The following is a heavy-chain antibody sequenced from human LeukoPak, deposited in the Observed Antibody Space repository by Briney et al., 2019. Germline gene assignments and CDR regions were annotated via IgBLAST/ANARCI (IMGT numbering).Heavy chain of an antibody. V-gene: IGHV3-30*02. CDR1: GFTFSSYG. CDR3: VKGYSSAPIGVFHY. Sequence: LPGGSLRLSCAASGFTFSSYGMHWVRQAPGKGLEWVAFIRYDGSNKYYADSVKGRFTISRDNSKNSLHLQMNSLRPEDTAFYYCVKGYSSAPIGVFHYWGHGTLVTVSS. D-gene: IGHD3-22*01. CDR2: IRYDGSNK. J-gene: IGHJ4*01.